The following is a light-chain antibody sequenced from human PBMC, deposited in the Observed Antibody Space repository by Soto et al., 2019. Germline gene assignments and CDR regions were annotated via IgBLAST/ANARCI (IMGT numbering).Light chain of an antibody. V-gene: IGKV1-5*03. J-gene: IGKJ2*01. CDR1: QSISSW. Sequence: DIQMTQSPSTLSASVGDRVTITCRASQSISSWLAWYQQKPGKAPKLLVYKASTLESGVPSRFGGSGSGTEFNLTISSLQPDDFATYYCQQYHSYTYTFGQGTKLEIK. CDR2: KAS. CDR3: QQYHSYTYT.